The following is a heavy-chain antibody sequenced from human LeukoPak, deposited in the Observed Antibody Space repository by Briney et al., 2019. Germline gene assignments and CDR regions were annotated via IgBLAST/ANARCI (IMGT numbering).Heavy chain of an antibody. Sequence: GGSLRLSCAASGFTFSSYSMNWVRQAPGKGLEWVSSISSSSSYIYYADSVKGRFTISRDNAKNSLYLQMNSLRAEDTAVYYCARELPPVLRYFDWSNNAFDIWGQGTMVTVSS. CDR2: ISSSSSYI. CDR3: ARELPPVLRYFDWSNNAFDI. D-gene: IGHD3-9*01. CDR1: GFTFSSYS. J-gene: IGHJ3*02. V-gene: IGHV3-21*01.